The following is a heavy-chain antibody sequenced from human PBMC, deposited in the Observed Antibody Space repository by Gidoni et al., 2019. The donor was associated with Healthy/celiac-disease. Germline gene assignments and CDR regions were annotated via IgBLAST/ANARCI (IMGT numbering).Heavy chain of an antibody. J-gene: IGHJ4*02. D-gene: IGHD5-18*01. Sequence: QVQLQQWGAGLLKPSETLSLTCAVYGGSFSGYYWSWIRQPPGKGLEWIGEINHSGSTNYNPSLKSRVTISVDTSKNQFSLKLSSVTAADTAVYYCARGRRGYSYRYWGQGTLVTVSS. V-gene: IGHV4-34*01. CDR3: ARGRRGYSYRY. CDR1: GGSFSGYY. CDR2: INHSGST.